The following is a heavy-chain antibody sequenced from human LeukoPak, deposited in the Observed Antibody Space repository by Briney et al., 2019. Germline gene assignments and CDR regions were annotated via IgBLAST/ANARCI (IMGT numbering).Heavy chain of an antibody. J-gene: IGHJ5*02. CDR2: IYYSGST. CDR1: GGSISSSSYY. CDR3: ASQADYGDYGWFDP. V-gene: IGHV4-39*07. Sequence: SETLSLTCTVSGGSISSSSYYRGWIRQPPGKGLEWIGSIYYSGSTYYNPSLKSRVTISVDTSKNQFSLKLSSVTAADTAVYYCASQADYGDYGWFDPWGQGTLVTVSS. D-gene: IGHD4-17*01.